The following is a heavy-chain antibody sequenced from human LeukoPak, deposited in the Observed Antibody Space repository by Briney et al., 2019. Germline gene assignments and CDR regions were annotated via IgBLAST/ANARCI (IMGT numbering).Heavy chain of an antibody. Sequence: KSSETLSLTCTVSGGSISSSSYYWGWIRQPPGKGLEWIGSIYYSGSTYHNPSLKSRVTISVDTSKNQFSLKLSSVTAADTAVYYCARDLGLGDYVWGSYRFDAFDIWGQGTMVTVSS. CDR1: GGSISSSSYY. CDR2: IYYSGST. CDR3: ARDLGLGDYVWGSYRFDAFDI. J-gene: IGHJ3*02. D-gene: IGHD3-16*02. V-gene: IGHV4-39*07.